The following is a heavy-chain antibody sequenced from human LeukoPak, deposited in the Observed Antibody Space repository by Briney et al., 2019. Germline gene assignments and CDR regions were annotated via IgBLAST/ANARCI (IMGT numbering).Heavy chain of an antibody. CDR3: ARLTIPMGTFDY. CDR2: INPDSGGT. D-gene: IGHD2-2*02. CDR1: GYTFTGYY. V-gene: IGHV1-2*02. Sequence: ASVKVSCKASGYTFTGYYMHWVGQAPGQGLEWMGWINPDSGGTNYAQKFQGRVTMTRDTSISTAYMELSRLTSDDTAVYFCARLTIPMGTFDYWGQGTLVTVSS. J-gene: IGHJ4*02.